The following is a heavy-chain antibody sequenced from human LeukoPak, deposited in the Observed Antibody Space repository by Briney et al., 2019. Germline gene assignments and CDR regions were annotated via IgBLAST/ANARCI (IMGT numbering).Heavy chain of an antibody. D-gene: IGHD6-13*01. CDR3: ARVDGSSWEVRKGDWFDP. V-gene: IGHV4-31*03. Sequence: PSETLSLTCTVSGGSISSGGYYWSWIRQHPGKGLEWIGYIYYSGSTYHNPSLKSRVTISVDTSKNQFSLKLSSVTAGDTAVYYCARVDGSSWEVRKGDWFDPWGQGTLVTVSS. CDR1: GGSISSGGYY. J-gene: IGHJ5*02. CDR2: IYYSGST.